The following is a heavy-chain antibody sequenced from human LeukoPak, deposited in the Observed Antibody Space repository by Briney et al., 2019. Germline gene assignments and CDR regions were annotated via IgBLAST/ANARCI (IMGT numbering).Heavy chain of an antibody. J-gene: IGHJ4*02. CDR2: TSNSGSST. D-gene: IGHD2-2*01. CDR3: ARADRTSWFDY. Sequence: GGSLRLSCAASRFTFSDYYMVWIRQAPGKGLEWVSYTSNSGSSTKYADSVKGRFTISRDNAKNSLSLQMNSVRPEDTAVYYCARADRTSWFDYWGQGTLVTVSS. V-gene: IGHV3-11*05. CDR1: RFTFSDYY.